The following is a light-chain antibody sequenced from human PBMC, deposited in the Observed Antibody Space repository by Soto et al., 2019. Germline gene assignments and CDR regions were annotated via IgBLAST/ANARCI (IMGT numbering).Light chain of an antibody. Sequence: EFLLTQSPGTLSLSPGERATLSCRASQSVSSGYLAWYQQKPGQAPRLLIYGASSRATGIPDRFSGSGSGTDFPLTINRLEPEDFAVYYCQQDGTSPLTFGGGTEVEIE. CDR1: QSVSSGY. CDR2: GAS. J-gene: IGKJ4*01. CDR3: QQDGTSPLT. V-gene: IGKV3-20*01.